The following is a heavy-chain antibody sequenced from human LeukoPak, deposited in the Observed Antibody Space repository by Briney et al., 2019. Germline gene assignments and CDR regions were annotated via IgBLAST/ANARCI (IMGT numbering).Heavy chain of an antibody. CDR2: IKQDGSEK. Sequence: GGSLRLSCAASGFTFSSCWMNWVRQAPGKGLEWVANIKQDGSEKYYVDSVKGQFTISRDNAKNSLYLQMNSLRAEDTAVYYCASGNWNDRAFDIWGQGTMVAVSS. J-gene: IGHJ3*02. CDR1: GFTFSSCW. D-gene: IGHD1-20*01. V-gene: IGHV3-7*01. CDR3: ASGNWNDRAFDI.